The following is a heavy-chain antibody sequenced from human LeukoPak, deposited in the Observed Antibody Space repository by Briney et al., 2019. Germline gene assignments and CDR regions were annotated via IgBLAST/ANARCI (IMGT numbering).Heavy chain of an antibody. Sequence: ASVKVSCKASGYTFTGYYMHWVRQAPGQGLEWMGWINPNSGGTNYAQKFQGRVTMTRDTSISTAYMELSRLRSDDTAVYYCARNLWFGELFTASDYWGQEPWSPSPQ. CDR3: ARNLWFGELFTASDY. CDR1: GYTFTGYY. V-gene: IGHV1-2*02. J-gene: IGHJ4*01. D-gene: IGHD3-10*01. CDR2: INPNSGGT.